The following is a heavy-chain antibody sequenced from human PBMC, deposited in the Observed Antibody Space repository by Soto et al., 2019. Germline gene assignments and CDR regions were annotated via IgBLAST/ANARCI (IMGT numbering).Heavy chain of an antibody. CDR1: GFTFSSYW. V-gene: IGHV3-7*01. CDR3: ARVMEIVAAAGTEFDY. CDR2: IKQDGSEK. Sequence: GDSLKISCAASGFTFSSYWMSWVRQAPGKGLEWVANIKQDGSEKYYVDSVKGRFTISRDNAKNSLYLQMNSLRAEDTAVYYCARVMEIVAAAGTEFDYWGQGTLVTVSS. J-gene: IGHJ4*02. D-gene: IGHD6-13*01.